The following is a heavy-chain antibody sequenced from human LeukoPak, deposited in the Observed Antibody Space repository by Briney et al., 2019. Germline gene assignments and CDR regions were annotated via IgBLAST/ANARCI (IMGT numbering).Heavy chain of an antibody. CDR2: IKPDGSEK. D-gene: IGHD6-19*01. J-gene: IGHJ4*02. CDR1: GITFGSYW. CDR3: ARGRVAVAGSYEY. Sequence: GGSLRLSCAASGITFGSYWMTWVRQAPGKGLECVANIKPDGSEKHYVDSVEGRFTISRDNAKNSLFLKMNSLRAEDTAVYYCARGRVAVAGSYEYWGQGTLVTVSS. V-gene: IGHV3-7*05.